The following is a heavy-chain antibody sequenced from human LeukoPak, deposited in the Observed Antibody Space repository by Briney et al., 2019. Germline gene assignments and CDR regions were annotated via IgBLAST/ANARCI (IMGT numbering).Heavy chain of an antibody. V-gene: IGHV3-48*04. Sequence: GGSLRLSCAASGFTFSHYNMNWVRQAPGKGLEWVSYISGSGTIIYYADSVKGRFTISRDNAENSLYLQMNSLRAEDTAVYYCAKGRITMIVVVTPNLWGQGTLVTVSS. J-gene: IGHJ5*02. CDR2: ISGSGTII. CDR3: AKGRITMIVVVTPNL. CDR1: GFTFSHYN. D-gene: IGHD3-22*01.